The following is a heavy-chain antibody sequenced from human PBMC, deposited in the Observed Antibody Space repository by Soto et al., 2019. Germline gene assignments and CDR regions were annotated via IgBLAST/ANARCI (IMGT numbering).Heavy chain of an antibody. CDR2: IDPYSGGA. CDR1: GYTFTGYF. J-gene: IGHJ5*02. D-gene: IGHD3-10*01. Sequence: ASVKVSCKASGYTFTGYFMHWVRQAPGQGLEWMGWIDPYSGGADYAQSFQGRVTMTRDTSISTVYMELSRLRFDDTAVYYCARVIRGAYYNSPLDTWGQGTVVTVSS. CDR3: ARVIRGAYYNSPLDT. V-gene: IGHV1-2*02.